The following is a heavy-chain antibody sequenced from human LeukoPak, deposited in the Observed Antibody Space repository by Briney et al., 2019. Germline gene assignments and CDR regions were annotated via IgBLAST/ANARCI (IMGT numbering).Heavy chain of an antibody. CDR2: INDNGAGT. Sequence: GGSLRLSCAASGFTFSSYAMSWVRQAPGKGLKWVSAINDNGAGTYYADPVKGRSTISRDNSYNTVSLQMNSLRDEDTGVYYCAKGLRTGVGPYMGYHYYMDVWGKGATVTVSS. V-gene: IGHV3-23*01. D-gene: IGHD3-16*01. CDR3: AKGLRTGVGPYMGYHYYMDV. CDR1: GFTFSSYA. J-gene: IGHJ6*03.